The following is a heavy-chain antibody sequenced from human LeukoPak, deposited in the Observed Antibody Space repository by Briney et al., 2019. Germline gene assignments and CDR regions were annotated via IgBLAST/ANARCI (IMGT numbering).Heavy chain of an antibody. D-gene: IGHD3-16*01. CDR2: ISANGGDT. CDR1: GFTFTSYS. V-gene: IGHV3-23*01. J-gene: IGHJ4*02. CDR3: ARDPPSRGTRYFDY. Sequence: GGSLRLSCAASGFTFTSYSMSWVRQAPGKGLEWVSVISANGGDTFYADSVKGRFTISRDNAKNSLYLQMDSLRAEDTAVYYCARDPPSRGTRYFDYWGQGTLVTVSS.